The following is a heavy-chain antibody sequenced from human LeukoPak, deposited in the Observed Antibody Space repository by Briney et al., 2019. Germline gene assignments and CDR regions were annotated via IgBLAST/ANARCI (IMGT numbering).Heavy chain of an antibody. Sequence: SETLSLTCAVYGGSFSGYYWSWIRQPPGKGLEWIGEINHSGSTNYNPSLKSRVTISVDTSKNQFSLKLSSVTAADTAVYYCARGKLVAVAGSNYYGMDVWGQGTTVTASS. J-gene: IGHJ6*02. CDR2: INHSGST. V-gene: IGHV4-34*01. CDR3: ARGKLVAVAGSNYYGMDV. CDR1: GGSFSGYY. D-gene: IGHD6-19*01.